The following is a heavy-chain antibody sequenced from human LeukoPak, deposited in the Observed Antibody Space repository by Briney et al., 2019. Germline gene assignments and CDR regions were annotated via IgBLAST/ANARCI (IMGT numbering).Heavy chain of an antibody. V-gene: IGHV4-39*07. D-gene: IGHD3-10*01. CDR3: ARDRTMVRGVIITG. J-gene: IGHJ4*02. CDR2: IYYSGST. Sequence: WIRQPPGKGLEWIGSIYYSGSTYYNPSLKSRVTISVDTSKNQFSLKLSSVTAADTAVYYCARDRTMVRGVIITGWGQGTLVTVSS.